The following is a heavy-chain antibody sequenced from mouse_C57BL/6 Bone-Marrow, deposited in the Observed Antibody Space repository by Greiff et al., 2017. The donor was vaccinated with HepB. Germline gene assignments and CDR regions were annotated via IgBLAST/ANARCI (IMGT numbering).Heavy chain of an antibody. J-gene: IGHJ1*03. CDR2: ISNGGGST. V-gene: IGHV5-12*01. Sequence: DVKLVESGGGLVQPGGSLKLSCAASGFTFSDYYMYWVRQTPEKRLEWVAYISNGGGSTYYPDTVKGRFTISRDKAKNTLYLQMRRLKSEDTAMYYCARLTFYYDYDWGWYFDVWGTGTTVTVSS. D-gene: IGHD2-4*01. CDR3: ARLTFYYDYDWGWYFDV. CDR1: GFTFSDYY.